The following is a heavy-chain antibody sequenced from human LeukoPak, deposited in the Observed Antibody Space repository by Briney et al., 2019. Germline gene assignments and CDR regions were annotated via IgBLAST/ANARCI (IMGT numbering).Heavy chain of an antibody. CDR2: IKRDGSEK. CDR3: ARSRYLDY. V-gene: IGHV3-7*01. J-gene: IGHJ4*02. Sequence: GGSLRVSCAASGFTFSTYWMSWVRQAPGKGLEWVANIKRDGSEKNYVDSVKGRFTISRDNAKNSLYLQMNSLRAEDTAVYYCARSRYLDYWGQGTLVTVFS. CDR1: GFTFSTYW.